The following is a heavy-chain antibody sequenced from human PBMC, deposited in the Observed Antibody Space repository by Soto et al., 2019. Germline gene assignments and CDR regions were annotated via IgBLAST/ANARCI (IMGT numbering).Heavy chain of an antibody. CDR1: GFTIGGYP. D-gene: IGHD5-12*01. V-gene: IGHV3-49*03. CDR3: TRGYGGYETSPHHFDS. Sequence: GGSLRLSCTAAGFTIGGYPMTWFRQAPGQGLEWVGFIRGRAYSGTAEYAASVQGRFTISRDDSKNIVYLQMNSLKTEDSAVYFCTRGYGGYETSPHHFDSWGQGTLVTVSS. CDR2: IRGRAYSGTA. J-gene: IGHJ4*02.